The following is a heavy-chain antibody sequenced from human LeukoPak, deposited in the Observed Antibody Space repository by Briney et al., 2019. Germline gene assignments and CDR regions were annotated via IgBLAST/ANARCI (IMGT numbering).Heavy chain of an antibody. D-gene: IGHD6-6*01. V-gene: IGHV1-18*01. CDR3: ARGEGVAARQSWFDP. Sequence: ASVTVSFKASGYTFISYGINWVRQAPGQGLEWMGWISPYNGNTNYAQKFQGRVTMTTDTSTSTAYMELRSLKSDDTAVYYCARGEGVAARQSWFDPWGQGTLVTVSS. CDR1: GYTFISYG. CDR2: ISPYNGNT. J-gene: IGHJ5*02.